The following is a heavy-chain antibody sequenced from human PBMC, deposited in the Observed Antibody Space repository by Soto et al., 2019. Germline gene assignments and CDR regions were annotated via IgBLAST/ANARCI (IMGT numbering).Heavy chain of an antibody. CDR1: AGSLSNYY. V-gene: IGHV4-59*01. D-gene: IGHD6-19*01. Sequence: SETLSLTCSVSAGSLSNYYWTWIRQSPGMGLEWIGEIYHTGSTKYNPSLKSRVAISVDMSKNQFSLTLSSVTPADTAVYYCARGGRGSGLYFLYYFDLWGQGTLVTVSS. CDR2: IYHTGST. CDR3: ARGGRGSGLYFLYYFDL. J-gene: IGHJ4*02.